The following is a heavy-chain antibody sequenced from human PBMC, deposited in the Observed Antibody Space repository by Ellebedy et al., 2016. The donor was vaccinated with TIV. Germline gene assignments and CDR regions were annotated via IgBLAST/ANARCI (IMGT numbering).Heavy chain of an antibody. CDR1: GGTFSSYA. CDR3: ARDSDRRPVVAANYGMDV. D-gene: IGHD2-15*01. Sequence: ASVKVSCKASGGTFSSYAISWVRQAPGQGLEWMGWISAYNGNTNYAQKLQGRVTMTTDTSTSTAYMELRSLRSDDTAVYYCARDSDRRPVVAANYGMDVWGQGTTVTVSS. J-gene: IGHJ6*02. V-gene: IGHV1-18*01. CDR2: ISAYNGNT.